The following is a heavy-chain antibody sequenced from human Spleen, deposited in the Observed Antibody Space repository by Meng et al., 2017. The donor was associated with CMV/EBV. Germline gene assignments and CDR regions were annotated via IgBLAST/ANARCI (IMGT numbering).Heavy chain of an antibody. J-gene: IGHJ5*02. CDR3: ARGPYCNNGVCYSSWFDP. D-gene: IGHD2-8*01. V-gene: IGHV1-8*01. CDR1: YTFSSYD. Sequence: YTFSSYDIKWVRQATGQGLEWMGWMNPKSGSTLHSQKFQGRVTMTRNTSISTAYMELSSLRSEDTAVYYCARGPYCNNGVCYSSWFDPWAREPWSPSPQ. CDR2: MNPKSGST.